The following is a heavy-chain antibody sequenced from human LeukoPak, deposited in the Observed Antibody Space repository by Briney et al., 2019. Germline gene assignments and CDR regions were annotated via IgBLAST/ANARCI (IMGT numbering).Heavy chain of an antibody. D-gene: IGHD3-22*01. V-gene: IGHV4-61*02. CDR1: GGSISSGSYY. Sequence: PSQTLSLTCTVSGGSISSGSYYWSWIRQPAGKGLEWIGRIYTSGSTNYNPSLKSRVTISVDTSKNLFSLKLSSVTAADTAVYYCARGDYDSRYNWFDPWGQGTLVTVSS. J-gene: IGHJ5*02. CDR3: ARGDYDSRYNWFDP. CDR2: IYTSGST.